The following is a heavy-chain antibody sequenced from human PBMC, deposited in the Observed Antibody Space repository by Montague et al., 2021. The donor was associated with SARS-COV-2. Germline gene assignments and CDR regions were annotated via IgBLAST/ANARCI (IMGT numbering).Heavy chain of an antibody. J-gene: IGHJ6*02. Sequence: SLRLSCAASGFTFSSYAMSWVRQAPGKGLEWVSAISGSGGSIYYADSVKGRFTISRDNSKNTLYLQMNGLRAEDTAVYYCAKVGSSWYHGYYYGMDVWGQGTTVTVSS. CDR1: GFTFSSYA. CDR3: AKVGSSWYHGYYYGMDV. CDR2: ISGSGGSI. D-gene: IGHD6-13*01. V-gene: IGHV3-23*01.